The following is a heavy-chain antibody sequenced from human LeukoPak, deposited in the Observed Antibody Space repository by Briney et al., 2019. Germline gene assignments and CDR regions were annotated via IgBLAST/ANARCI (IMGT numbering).Heavy chain of an antibody. Sequence: GGSLRLSCAASGFTVSSNYMSWVRQAPGKGLEWVSVIYSGGSTYYADSVKGRFTISRDNSKNTLYLQMNSLRAEDTAVYYCARGSPEPYSSGWYYFDYWGQGTLVTVSS. CDR2: IYSGGST. J-gene: IGHJ4*02. V-gene: IGHV3-66*01. CDR1: GFTVSSNY. D-gene: IGHD6-19*01. CDR3: ARGSPEPYSSGWYYFDY.